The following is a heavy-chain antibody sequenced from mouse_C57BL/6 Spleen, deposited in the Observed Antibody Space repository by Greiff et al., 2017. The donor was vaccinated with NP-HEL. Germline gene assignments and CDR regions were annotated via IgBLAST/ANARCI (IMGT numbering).Heavy chain of an antibody. Sequence: VHVKQSGPELVKPGASVKISCKASGYSFTDYNMNWVKQSNGKSLEWIGVINPNYGTTSYNQKFKGKATLTVDQSSSTAYMQLNSLTSEDSAVYYCASMVTTLYYYAMDYWGQGTSVTVSS. CDR2: INPNYGTT. CDR3: ASMVTTLYYYAMDY. CDR1: GYSFTDYN. D-gene: IGHD2-2*01. V-gene: IGHV1-39*01. J-gene: IGHJ4*01.